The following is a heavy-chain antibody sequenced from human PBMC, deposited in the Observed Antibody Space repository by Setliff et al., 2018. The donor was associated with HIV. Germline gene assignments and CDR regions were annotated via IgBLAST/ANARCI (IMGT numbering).Heavy chain of an antibody. J-gene: IGHJ6*03. V-gene: IGHV3-21*01. CDR2: ISYGSTWV. CDR3: TRSQGIGNYYMDV. D-gene: IGHD2-15*01. CDR1: GTTAGSNY. Sequence: PGGSLRLSCAVSGTTAGSNYISWIRQAPGKGLEWVSSISYGSTWVYYSDSVKGRFTISRDDAKNSLFLQVDSLTAEDTAVYYCTRSQGIGNYYMDVWGKGTTVTVSS.